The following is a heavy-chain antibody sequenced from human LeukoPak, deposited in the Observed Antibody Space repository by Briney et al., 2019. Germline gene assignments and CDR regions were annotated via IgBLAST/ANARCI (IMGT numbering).Heavy chain of an antibody. V-gene: IGHV4-59*08. Sequence: SETLSLTCTVSGDSISSYSWSWIRQPPGKGLEWIGYIYYTGSTKYNPSLKSRVTISVDTSKNQFSLKLSSVTAADTAVYYCATLTTVVTPSYFDYWGQGTLVTVSS. D-gene: IGHD4-23*01. J-gene: IGHJ4*02. CDR2: IYYTGST. CDR3: ATLTTVVTPSYFDY. CDR1: GDSISSYS.